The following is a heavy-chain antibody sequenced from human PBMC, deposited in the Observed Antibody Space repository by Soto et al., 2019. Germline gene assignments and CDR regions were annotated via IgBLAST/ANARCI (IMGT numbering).Heavy chain of an antibody. J-gene: IGHJ3*02. Sequence: ASVKVSCKASGYTFTSYAMHWVRQAPGQRLEWMGWINAGNGNTKYSQKFQGRVTITRETSGSTAYMELSSLRSEDTAVYYCASPHFWSGYYSAFDIWGQGTMATVSS. CDR1: GYTFTSYA. CDR3: ASPHFWSGYYSAFDI. D-gene: IGHD3-3*02. CDR2: INAGNGNT. V-gene: IGHV1-3*01.